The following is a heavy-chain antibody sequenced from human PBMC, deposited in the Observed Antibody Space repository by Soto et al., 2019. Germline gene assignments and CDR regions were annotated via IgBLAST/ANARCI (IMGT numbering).Heavy chain of an antibody. CDR1: GFTFSSYA. J-gene: IGHJ3*02. D-gene: IGHD2-2*01. V-gene: IGHV3-23*01. Sequence: GGSLRLSCAASGFTFSSYAMSWVRQAPGKGLEWVSAISGSGGSTYYADSVKGRFTISRDNSKNTLYLQMNSLRAEDTAVYYCAKDLSGVPAAPEAFDIWGQGTMVTVSS. CDR2: ISGSGGST. CDR3: AKDLSGVPAAPEAFDI.